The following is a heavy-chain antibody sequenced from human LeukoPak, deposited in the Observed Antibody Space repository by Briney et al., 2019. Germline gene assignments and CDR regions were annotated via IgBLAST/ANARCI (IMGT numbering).Heavy chain of an antibody. CDR2: IKSDGSVT. J-gene: IGHJ4*02. CDR1: GFTFSSYW. Sequence: GGSLRLSCAASGFTFSSYWMHWVRQAPGEGLVWVSRIKSDGSVTWYADSVKGRFTISRDNAKNMLYLQMNSPRDEDTAVYFCARDHDAVGTTIDHWGQGTLVTVSS. V-gene: IGHV3-74*01. CDR3: ARDHDAVGTTIDH. D-gene: IGHD1-14*01.